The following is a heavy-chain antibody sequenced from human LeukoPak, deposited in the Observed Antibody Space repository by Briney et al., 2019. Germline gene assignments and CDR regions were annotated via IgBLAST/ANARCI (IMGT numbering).Heavy chain of an antibody. V-gene: IGHV1-8*03. CDR1: GYTFTSYD. J-gene: IGHJ6*03. D-gene: IGHD6-19*01. CDR2: MNPNSGNT. CDR3: ARGDSSGWYFYYYYMDV. Sequence: ASVKVSCKASGYTFTSYDINWVRQATGQGLEWMGWMNPNSGNTGYAQKFQGRVTITRNTSISTAYMELSSLRSEDTAVYYCARGDSSGWYFYYYYMDVWGKGTTVTVSS.